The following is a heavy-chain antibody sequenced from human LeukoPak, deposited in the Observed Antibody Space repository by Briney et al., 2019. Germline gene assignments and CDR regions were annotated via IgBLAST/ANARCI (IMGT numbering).Heavy chain of an antibody. J-gene: IGHJ4*02. CDR3: ASRTTDYGGNY. D-gene: IGHD4-23*01. CDR2: ISGSGGST. V-gene: IGHV3-23*01. CDR1: GFTFSSYA. Sequence: GGSLRLSCAASGFTFSSYAMSWVRQAPGKGLEWVSAISGSGGSTYYADSVKGRFTISRDNSKNTLYLQMNSLRAEDTAVYYCASRTTDYGGNYWGQGTLVTVSS.